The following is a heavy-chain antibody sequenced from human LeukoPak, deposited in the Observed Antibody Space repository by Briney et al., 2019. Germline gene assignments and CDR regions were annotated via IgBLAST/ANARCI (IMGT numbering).Heavy chain of an antibody. D-gene: IGHD3-9*01. CDR3: TRVSGRYDILTGYYRYYYYGMDV. CDR2: IRSKAYGGTT. CDR1: GFTFGDYA. J-gene: IGHJ6*02. V-gene: IGHV3-49*03. Sequence: GGSLRLSCTASGFTFGDYAMSWFRQAPGKGLEWVGFIRSKAYGGTTEYAASVKGRFTISRDDSKSIAYLQMNSLKTEDTAVYYCTRVSGRYDILTGYYRYYYYGMDVWGQGTTVTVSS.